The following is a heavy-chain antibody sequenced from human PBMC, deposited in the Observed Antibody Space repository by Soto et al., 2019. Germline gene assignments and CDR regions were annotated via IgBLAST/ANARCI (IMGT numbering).Heavy chain of an antibody. CDR3: VRSAYINQWYVFHI. J-gene: IGHJ3*02. V-gene: IGHV4-59*08. CDR1: GDSLSTYY. Sequence: QVQLQESGPGLVRPSETLSLTCSVSGDSLSTYYWSWIRQPPGKELEWIGYIYGSGTTNYNPSLASRVAITVDTSHYQVSLPLNSVTAADTAVYFCVRSAYINQWYVFHIWGQGTQVTVSA. CDR2: IYGSGTT. D-gene: IGHD2-15*01.